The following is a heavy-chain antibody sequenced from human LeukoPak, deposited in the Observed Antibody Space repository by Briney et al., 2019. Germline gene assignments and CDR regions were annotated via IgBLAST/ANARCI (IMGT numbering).Heavy chain of an antibody. CDR2: TYYRSKWYN. CDR1: GNSFPTNSAP. D-gene: IGHD2-15*01. Sequence: SQTLSLTCAISGNSFPTNSAPGNWTSQSPSRALECRGRTYYRSKWYNDYAVSVKSRITINPDTSKNQFSLQLNSVTPEDTAVYYCVRERLLPVPYFDYWGQGTLVTVSS. J-gene: IGHJ4*02. V-gene: IGHV6-1*01. CDR3: VRERLLPVPYFDY.